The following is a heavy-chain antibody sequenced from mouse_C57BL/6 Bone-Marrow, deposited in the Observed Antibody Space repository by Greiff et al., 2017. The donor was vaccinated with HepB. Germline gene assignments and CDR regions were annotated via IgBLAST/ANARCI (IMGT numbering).Heavy chain of an antibody. J-gene: IGHJ2*01. V-gene: IGHV6-3*01. D-gene: IGHD1-1*01. CDR3: TDYYGSSSYFDY. CDR1: GFTFSNYW. Sequence: EVQLKESGGGLVQPGGSMKLSCVASGFTFSNYWMNWVRQSPEKGLEWVAQIRLKSDNYATHYAESVKGRFTISRDDSKSSVYLQMNNLRAEDTGIYYCTDYYGSSSYFDYWGQGTTLTVSS. CDR2: IRLKSDNYAT.